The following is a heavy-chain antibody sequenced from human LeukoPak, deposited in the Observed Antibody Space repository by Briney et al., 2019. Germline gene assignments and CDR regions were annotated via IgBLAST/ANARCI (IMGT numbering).Heavy chain of an antibody. Sequence: GGSLRLSCAASGFTFSSYSMNWVRQAPGKGLEWVSSISSSSSYIYYADSVKGRFTISRDNAKNSLYLQMNSLRAEDTAVYYCARDLDSSGWTAFDYWGQGTLVTVSS. CDR2: ISSSSSYI. CDR3: ARDLDSSGWTAFDY. CDR1: GFTFSSYS. J-gene: IGHJ4*02. D-gene: IGHD6-19*01. V-gene: IGHV3-21*01.